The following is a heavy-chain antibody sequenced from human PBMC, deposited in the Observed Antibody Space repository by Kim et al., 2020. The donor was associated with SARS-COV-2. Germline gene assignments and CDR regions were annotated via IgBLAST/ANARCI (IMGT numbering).Heavy chain of an antibody. CDR3: AKDWDSSGWYFHY. CDR2: ISWNSGSI. J-gene: IGHJ4*02. V-gene: IGHV3-9*01. Sequence: GGSLRLSCAASGFTFDDYAMHWVRQAPGKGLEWVSGISWNSGSIGYADSVKGRFTISRDNAKNSLYLQMNSLRAEDTALYYCAKDWDSSGWYFHYWGQGTLVTVSS. D-gene: IGHD6-19*01. CDR1: GFTFDDYA.